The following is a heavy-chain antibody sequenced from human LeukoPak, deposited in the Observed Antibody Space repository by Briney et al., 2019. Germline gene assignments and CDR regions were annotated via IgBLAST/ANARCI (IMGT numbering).Heavy chain of an antibody. CDR3: ATRGYCSSTSCYKN. D-gene: IGHD2-2*02. CDR1: GGSISSYY. Sequence: SETLSLTCTVSGGSISSYYWSWIRQPPGKGLEWIGYIYYSGSTNYNPSLKSRVTISVDTSKNQFSLKLSSVTAADTAVYYCATRGYCSSTSCYKNWGQGTLVTVSS. J-gene: IGHJ4*02. CDR2: IYYSGST. V-gene: IGHV4-59*12.